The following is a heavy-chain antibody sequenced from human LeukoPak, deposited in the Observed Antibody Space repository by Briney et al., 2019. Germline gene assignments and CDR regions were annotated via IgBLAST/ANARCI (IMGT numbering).Heavy chain of an antibody. V-gene: IGHV1-8*03. CDR1: GYTFTSYD. CDR3: AREIGPIQLHLWGSAFDY. D-gene: IGHD5-24*01. J-gene: IGHJ4*02. Sequence: GASVKVSCKASGYTFTSYDINWVRRATGQGLEWMGWMNPNSGNTGYAQKFQGRVTITRNTSISTAYMELSSLRSEDTAVYYCAREIGPIQLHLWGSAFDYWGQGTLVTVSS. CDR2: MNPNSGNT.